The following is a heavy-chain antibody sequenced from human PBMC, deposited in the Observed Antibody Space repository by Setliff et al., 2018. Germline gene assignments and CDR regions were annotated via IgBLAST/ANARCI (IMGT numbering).Heavy chain of an antibody. CDR1: GLTFSSSA. J-gene: IGHJ4*02. V-gene: IGHV3-64*02. D-gene: IGHD3-16*01. CDR2: ISSDGRRT. CDR3: GRMQGGGSTLGAIEH. Sequence: PGGSLRLSCAASGLTFSSSAMHWVRQAPGKELEYVSAISSDGRRTYYGDSVKGRFTISRDNSKNTLSLQLNSLRAGDTAVYYCGRMQGGGSTLGAIEHWGQGTLVTVSS.